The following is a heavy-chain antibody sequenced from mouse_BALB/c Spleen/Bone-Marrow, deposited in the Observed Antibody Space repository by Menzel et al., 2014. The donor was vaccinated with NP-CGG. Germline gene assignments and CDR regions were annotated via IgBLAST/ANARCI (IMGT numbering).Heavy chain of an antibody. CDR1: GYTFTSYY. CDR3: ARMGTDY. D-gene: IGHD3-1*01. V-gene: IGHV1S12*01. CDR2: IYPRDGST. Sequence: VHLVESGPELVKPGASVKISCKASGYTFTSYYIHWVKQRPGQGLEWIGYIYPRDGSTNYNEKFKGKATLTADTSSSTAYMQLSSLTSEDSAVYFCARMGTDYWGQGTTLTVSS. J-gene: IGHJ2*01.